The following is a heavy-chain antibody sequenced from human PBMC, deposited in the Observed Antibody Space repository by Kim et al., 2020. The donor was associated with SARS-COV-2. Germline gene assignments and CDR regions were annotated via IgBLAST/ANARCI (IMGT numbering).Heavy chain of an antibody. CDR1: GGSFSGYY. D-gene: IGHD1-26*01. Sequence: SETLSLTCAAYGGSFSGYYWSWIRQPPGKGLEWIGEINHSGSTNYNPSLKSRVSISVDTSKNQFSLKLSSVTAADTAVYYCARVRRGNYVGYFDYWGQGT. V-gene: IGHV4-34*01. CDR3: ARVRRGNYVGYFDY. J-gene: IGHJ4*02. CDR2: INHSGST.